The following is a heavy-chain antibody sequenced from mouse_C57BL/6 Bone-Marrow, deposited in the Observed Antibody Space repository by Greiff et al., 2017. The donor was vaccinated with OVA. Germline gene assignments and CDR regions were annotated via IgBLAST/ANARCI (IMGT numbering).Heavy chain of an antibody. D-gene: IGHD1-1*01. CDR2: IDPSDSYT. CDR1: GYTFTSYW. Sequence: QVQLKQPGAELVRPGTSVKLSCKASGYTFTSYWMHWVKQRPGQGLEWIGVIDPSDSYTNYNQKFKGKATLTVDTSSSTAYMQLSSLTSEDSAVYYCARPLVLRYLYFDYWGQGTTLTVSA. V-gene: IGHV1-59*01. CDR3: ARPLVLRYLYFDY. J-gene: IGHJ2*01.